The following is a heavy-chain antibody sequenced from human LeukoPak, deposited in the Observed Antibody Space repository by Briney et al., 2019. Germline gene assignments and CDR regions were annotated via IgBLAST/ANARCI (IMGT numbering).Heavy chain of an antibody. V-gene: IGHV3-33*01. CDR2: IWYDGSNK. J-gene: IGHJ4*02. CDR3: ARDFSGVDYFDY. D-gene: IGHD3-10*01. CDR1: GFTFSSYG. Sequence: GRSLRLSCAASGFTFSSYGMHWVRQAPGKGLEWVAVIWYDGSNKYYADSVKGRFTISRDNSKNTLYLQMNSLRAEDTAVYYCARDFSGVDYFDYWGQGTLVTVSS.